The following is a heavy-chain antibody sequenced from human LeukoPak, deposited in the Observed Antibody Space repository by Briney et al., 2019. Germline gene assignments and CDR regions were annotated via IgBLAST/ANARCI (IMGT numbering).Heavy chain of an antibody. V-gene: IGHV3-30*03. CDR3: AGYYYGSGSVLYSAFDI. CDR2: ISYDGTNK. CDR1: GFTFSSYG. D-gene: IGHD3-10*01. Sequence: GSLRLSCAASGFTFSSYGMHWVRQAPGKGLEWVAVISYDGTNKYYADSVKGRFTISRDNSKNTLYLQMNSLRAEDTAVYYCAGYYYGSGSVLYSAFDIWGQGTMVTVSS. J-gene: IGHJ3*02.